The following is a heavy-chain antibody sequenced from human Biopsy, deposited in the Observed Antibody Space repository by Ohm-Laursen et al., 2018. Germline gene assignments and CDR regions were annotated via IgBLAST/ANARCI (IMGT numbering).Heavy chain of an antibody. J-gene: IGHJ5*02. CDR2: IYLGGTT. Sequence: SLSLSCTASGTTVSGNYMTWVRQAPGPGLEWVSVIYLGGTTYYADSVKGRFTISRDNSKNMVYLQMNSLRVEDTAVYYCAKGRSGGTGHGNWFDPWGQGTLVIVSS. V-gene: IGHV3-53*01. CDR1: GTTVSGNY. D-gene: IGHD3-10*01. CDR3: AKGRSGGTGHGNWFDP.